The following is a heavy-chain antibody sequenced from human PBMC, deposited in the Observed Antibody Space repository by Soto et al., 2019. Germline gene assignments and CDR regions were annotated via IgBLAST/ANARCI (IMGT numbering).Heavy chain of an antibody. D-gene: IGHD6-13*01. J-gene: IGHJ4*02. Sequence: TGGSLRLSCAASGFTFSSYGMHWVRQAPGKGLEWVAVISYDGSNKYYADSVKGRFTISRDNSKNTLYLQMNSLRAEDTAVYYCAKDSTYQQLALIDYWGQGTLVTVSS. CDR2: ISYDGSNK. V-gene: IGHV3-30*18. CDR1: GFTFSSYG. CDR3: AKDSTYQQLALIDY.